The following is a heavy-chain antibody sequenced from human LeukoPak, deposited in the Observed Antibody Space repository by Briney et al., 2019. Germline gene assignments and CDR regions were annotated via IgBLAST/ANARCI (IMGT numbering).Heavy chain of an antibody. J-gene: IGHJ4*02. D-gene: IGHD1-26*01. CDR2: ISSSSSTI. Sequence: GGSLRLSCAASGFTFSSYRMTWVRQAPGKGLEWVSYISSSSSTIYYADSVKGRFTISRDNAQNSLFLHMNSLRAEDTAVYYCARGRYSGTYYPDYWGQGTLVTVSS. CDR1: GFTFSSYR. CDR3: ARGRYSGTYYPDY. V-gene: IGHV3-48*01.